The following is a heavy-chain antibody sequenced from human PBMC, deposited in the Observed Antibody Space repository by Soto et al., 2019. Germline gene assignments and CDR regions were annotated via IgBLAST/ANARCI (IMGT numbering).Heavy chain of an antibody. D-gene: IGHD6-13*01. CDR3: ARDAADWFDP. CDR2: INHSGST. J-gene: IGHJ5*02. V-gene: IGHV4-34*01. CDR1: GGSFSGYY. Sequence: SETLSLTCAVYGGSFSGYYWSWIRQPPGKGLEWIGEINHSGSTNYNPSLKSRVTISVDTSKNQFSLKLSSVTAADTAVYYCARDAADWFDPWGQGTLVTVSS.